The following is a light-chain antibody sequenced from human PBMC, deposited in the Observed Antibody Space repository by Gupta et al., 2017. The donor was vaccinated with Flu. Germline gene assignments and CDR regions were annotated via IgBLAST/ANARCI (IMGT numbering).Light chain of an antibody. J-gene: IGKJ3*01. CDR2: DAS. CDR3: QQSANLFT. Sequence: DIQMTQSPSSLSASVGDRVTVTCQASQDIDNYLNWYQQKPGKAPKLLIYDASNLETGVPSRFSGSGSGTDFTLTITSLQPDDIATYYCQQSANLFTFGPGTKVDLK. V-gene: IGKV1-33*01. CDR1: QDIDNY.